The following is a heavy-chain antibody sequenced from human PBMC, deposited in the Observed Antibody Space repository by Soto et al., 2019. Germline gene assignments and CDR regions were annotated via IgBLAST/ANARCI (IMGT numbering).Heavy chain of an antibody. CDR1: GFTFSNAW. CDR2: IKSKTDGGTT. CDR3: TTALGYCSSTSCYTWGGYYYYGMDV. Sequence: GGSLRLSCAASGFTFSNAWMSWVRQAPGKGLEWVGRIKSKTDGGTTDYAAPVKARFTISRDDSKNTLYLQMNSLKTEDTAVYYCTTALGYCSSTSCYTWGGYYYYGMDVWGQGTTVTVSS. D-gene: IGHD2-2*02. V-gene: IGHV3-15*01. J-gene: IGHJ6*02.